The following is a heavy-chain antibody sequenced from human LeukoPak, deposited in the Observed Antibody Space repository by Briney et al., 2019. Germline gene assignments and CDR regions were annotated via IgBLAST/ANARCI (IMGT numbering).Heavy chain of an antibody. D-gene: IGHD2-21*02. Sequence: GGSLRLSCAASGFTFSSYWMSWVRQAPGKGLEWVANIKQDGSEKYYVDSVKGRFTISRDNAKNSLYLQMNSLRAEDTAVYYCARDSLKLAYCGGDCYSLLAYGMDVWGQGTTVTVSS. CDR1: GFTFSSYW. J-gene: IGHJ6*02. CDR2: IKQDGSEK. CDR3: ARDSLKLAYCGGDCYSLLAYGMDV. V-gene: IGHV3-7*01.